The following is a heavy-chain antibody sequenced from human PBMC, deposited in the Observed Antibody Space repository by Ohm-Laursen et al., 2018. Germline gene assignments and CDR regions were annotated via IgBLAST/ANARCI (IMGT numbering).Heavy chain of an antibody. Sequence: SETLSLTWTVSGGSVSSGRYYWTWIRQPPGKGLEWIGYIHYTGTTNYNPSLKTRVTISVDTSKNQFSLKLSSVTAADTAVYYCARYDYGDYYFDYWGQGTLVTVSS. CDR1: GGSVSSGRYY. CDR3: ARYDYGDYYFDY. J-gene: IGHJ4*02. V-gene: IGHV4-61*01. D-gene: IGHD4-17*01. CDR2: IHYTGTT.